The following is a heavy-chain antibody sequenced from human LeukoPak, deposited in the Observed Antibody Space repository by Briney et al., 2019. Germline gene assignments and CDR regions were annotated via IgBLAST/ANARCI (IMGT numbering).Heavy chain of an antibody. J-gene: IGHJ6*02. CDR3: ARGLVESSGWYDYYYYGMDV. Sequence: ASVKVSCKASGYTFTSYGISWVRQAPGQGLEWMGWISAYNGNTNYAQKLQGRVTMTRNTSISTAYMELSSLRSEDTAVYYCARGLVESSGWYDYYYYGMDVWGQGTTVTVSS. V-gene: IGHV1-18*01. CDR1: GYTFTSYG. D-gene: IGHD6-19*01. CDR2: ISAYNGNT.